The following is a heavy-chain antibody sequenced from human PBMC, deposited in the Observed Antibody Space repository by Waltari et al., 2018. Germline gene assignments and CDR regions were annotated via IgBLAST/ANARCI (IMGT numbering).Heavy chain of an antibody. CDR1: GFTFTNYA. Sequence: QLQLVESGGNVVQPGRSLSLSCAASGFTFTNYAMPWVRQAPGKGLEWVAVISHDGNYIYYADSVKGRFTISRDNSKNTLYLQMNSLRADDTAQYYCARDGFPQLVPFDYWGQGTLVTVSS. D-gene: IGHD6-13*01. CDR3: ARDGFPQLVPFDY. CDR2: ISHDGNYI. V-gene: IGHV3-30*01. J-gene: IGHJ4*02.